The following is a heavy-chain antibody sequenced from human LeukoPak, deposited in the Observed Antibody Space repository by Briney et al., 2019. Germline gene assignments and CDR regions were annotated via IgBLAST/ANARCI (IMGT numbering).Heavy chain of an antibody. CDR1: GYTFTSYG. CDR2: ISAYNGNT. J-gene: IGHJ6*02. V-gene: IGHV1-18*01. Sequence: GASVKVSCKASGYTFTSYGISWVRQAPGQGLEWMGWISAYNGNTNYAQKLQGRVTMTTDTSTSTAYMELRSLRSDDTAVYYCARDKYDFWSGYYVGARYYYGMDVWGQGTTVTVSS. CDR3: ARDKYDFWSGYYVGARYYYGMDV. D-gene: IGHD3-3*01.